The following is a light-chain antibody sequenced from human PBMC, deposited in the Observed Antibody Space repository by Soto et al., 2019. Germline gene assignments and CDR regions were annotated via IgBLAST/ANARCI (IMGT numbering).Light chain of an antibody. CDR1: QGIAGH. CDR3: RQLKSYPLT. J-gene: IGKJ3*01. Sequence: IQLTQSPSSLSASVGARVTITCRASQGIAGHLAWYQQKPGKAPKLLIYAASTLQSGAPSRFSGSGSATDYTLTSNSLQPEDFETYYCRQLKSYPLTFGPGTKVDIK. CDR2: AAS. V-gene: IGKV1-9*01.